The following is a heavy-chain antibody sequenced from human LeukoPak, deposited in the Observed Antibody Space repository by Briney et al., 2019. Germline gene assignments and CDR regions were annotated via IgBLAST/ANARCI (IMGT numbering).Heavy chain of an antibody. CDR1: GFTFSSYG. CDR2: ISGSGGST. D-gene: IGHD3-10*01. V-gene: IGHV3-23*01. J-gene: IGHJ6*03. Sequence: PGGTLRLSCAASGFTFSSYGMSWVRQAPGKGLEWVSAISGSGGSTYYADSVKGRFTISRDNSKNTLYLQMNSLRAEDTAVYYCAKDLVRGVMPYYYYYYMDVWGKGTTVTVSS. CDR3: AKDLVRGVMPYYYYYYMDV.